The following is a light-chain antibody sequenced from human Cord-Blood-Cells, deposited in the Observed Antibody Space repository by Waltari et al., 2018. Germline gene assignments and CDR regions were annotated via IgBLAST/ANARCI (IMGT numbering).Light chain of an antibody. CDR2: AAS. V-gene: IGKV1-39*01. J-gene: IGKJ2*03. CDR1: QSISSY. CDR3: QQSYSTPYS. Sequence: DIQMTQSPSSLSASVGDRVTITCRASQSISSYVNWYQQKPGKAPKLLIYAASSLQSGVPSRFSGSGSGTDFTLTISSLQPEDFGTYYCQQSYSTPYSFGQGTKLEIK.